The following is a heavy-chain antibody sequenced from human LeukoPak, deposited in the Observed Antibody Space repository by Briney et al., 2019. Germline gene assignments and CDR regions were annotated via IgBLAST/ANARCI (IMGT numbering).Heavy chain of an antibody. CDR3: ARFRYNCSSLHYHCDF. V-gene: IGHV3-11*01. CDR1: GFTFSNNY. D-gene: IGHD5-24*01. Sequence: GGSLRLSCAASGFTFSNNYMSWVRQAPGKGLEWPSSISNSGINTFYADSVKGRFTISRDSAKNSLYLQMNSLRAEDTAVYYCARFRYNCSSLHYHCDFWGQGALVTVSS. J-gene: IGHJ4*02. CDR2: ISNSGINT.